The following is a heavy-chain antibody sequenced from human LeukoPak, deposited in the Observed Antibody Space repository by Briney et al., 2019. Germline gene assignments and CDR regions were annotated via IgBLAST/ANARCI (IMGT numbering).Heavy chain of an antibody. V-gene: IGHV1-2*02. D-gene: IGHD3-22*01. Sequence: ASVKVSCKASGYTFTGYYMHWVRQAPGQGLEWMGWINPNSGGTNYAQKFQGRVTMTRDTSISTAYMELSRLRSDDTAVYYCASHYDSSGYEYWYFDLWGRGTLVTVSS. CDR3: ASHYDSSGYEYWYFDL. CDR1: GYTFTGYY. J-gene: IGHJ2*01. CDR2: INPNSGGT.